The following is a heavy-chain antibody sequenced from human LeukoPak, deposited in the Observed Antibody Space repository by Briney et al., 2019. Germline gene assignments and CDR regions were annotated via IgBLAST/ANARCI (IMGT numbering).Heavy chain of an antibody. CDR1: GGSFSGYY. CDR2: IYYSGST. CDR3: ARGRSGYYVG. Sequence: PSETLSLTCAVYGGSFSGYYWSWIRQPPGKGLEWIGYIYYSGSTNYNPSLKSRVTISVDTSKNQFSLKLSSVTAADTAVYYCARGRSGYYVGWGQGTLVTVSS. J-gene: IGHJ4*02. D-gene: IGHD3-22*01. V-gene: IGHV4-59*01.